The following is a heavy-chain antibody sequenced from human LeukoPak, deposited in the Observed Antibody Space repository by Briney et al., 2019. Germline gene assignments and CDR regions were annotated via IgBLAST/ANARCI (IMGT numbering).Heavy chain of an antibody. Sequence: ASVKVSCKASGYTFTSYYMHWVRQAPGQGLEWMGIINPSGGSTSYAQKFQGRVTMTRDTSTSTVYMELSSLRSEDTAVYYCARDDRWWFGELPLFEYYYHGMDVWGQGTTVTVSS. CDR3: ARDDRWWFGELPLFEYYYHGMDV. J-gene: IGHJ6*02. V-gene: IGHV1-46*01. CDR2: INPSGGST. CDR1: GYTFTSYY. D-gene: IGHD3-10*01.